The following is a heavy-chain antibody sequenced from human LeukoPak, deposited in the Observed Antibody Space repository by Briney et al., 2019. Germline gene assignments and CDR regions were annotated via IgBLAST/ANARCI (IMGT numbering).Heavy chain of an antibody. CDR3: ATYCSSTSCYGGYYYGTDV. D-gene: IGHD2-2*01. Sequence: ASVKVSCKASGYTFTSYAMNWVRQAPGQGLEWMGWINTNTGNPTYAQGFTGRFVFSLDTSVSTAYLQISSLKAEDTAVYYCATYCSSTSCYGGYYYGTDVWGQGTTVTVSS. CDR2: INTNTGNP. V-gene: IGHV7-4-1*02. J-gene: IGHJ6*02. CDR1: GYTFTSYA.